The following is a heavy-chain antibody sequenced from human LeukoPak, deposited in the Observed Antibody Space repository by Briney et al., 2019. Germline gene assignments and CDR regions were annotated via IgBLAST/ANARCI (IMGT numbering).Heavy chain of an antibody. D-gene: IGHD3-22*01. J-gene: IGHJ4*02. V-gene: IGHV3-53*01. CDR2: FYSGGST. CDR3: AGSSAYSYYFDY. CDR1: GFTFSSNA. Sequence: GGSLRLSCAASGFTFSSNAMSWVRQAPGKGLEWVSVFYSGGSTYYADSVKGRFTISRDNSKNTLYLQMNSLRAEDTAVYYCAGSSAYSYYFDYWGQGTLVTVSS.